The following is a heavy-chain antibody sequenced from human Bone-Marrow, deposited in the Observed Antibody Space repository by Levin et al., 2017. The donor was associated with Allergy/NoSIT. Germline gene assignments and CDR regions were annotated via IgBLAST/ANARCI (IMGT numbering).Heavy chain of an antibody. CDR3: ARTSRPTERGITIFGVVIKSYYFDY. Sequence: KPSETLSLTCAVYGGSFSGYYWSWIRQPPGKGLEWIGEINHSGSTNYNPSLKSRVTISVDTSKNQFSLKLSSVTAADTAVYYCARTSRPTERGITIFGVVIKSYYFDYWGQGTLVTVSS. D-gene: IGHD3-3*01. V-gene: IGHV4-34*01. CDR1: GGSFSGYY. CDR2: INHSGST. J-gene: IGHJ4*02.